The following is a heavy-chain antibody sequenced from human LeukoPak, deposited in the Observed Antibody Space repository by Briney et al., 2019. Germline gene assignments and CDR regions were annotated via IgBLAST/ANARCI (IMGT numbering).Heavy chain of an antibody. V-gene: IGHV3-48*03. CDR3: AREKGRNYFDY. J-gene: IGHJ4*02. D-gene: IGHD3-10*01. CDR1: GFTFSGYE. Sequence: GGSLRLSCAASGFTFSGYEINWVRQAPGKGLEWVSYISSSGSTICYADSVKGRFTISRDNAKNSLYLQMNSLRAEDTAVYYCAREKGRNYFDYWGQGTLVTVCS. CDR2: ISSSGSTI.